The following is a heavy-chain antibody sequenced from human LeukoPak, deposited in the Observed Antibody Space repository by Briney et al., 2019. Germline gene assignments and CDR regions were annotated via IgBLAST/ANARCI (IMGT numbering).Heavy chain of an antibody. CDR2: INPSGGST. V-gene: IGHV1-46*01. CDR1: GYTFTSYY. CDR3: ASSGSGSDFDY. Sequence: ASVKVSCKASGYTFTSYYMHWVRQAPGQGLEWMGIINPSGGSTSYAQKFQGRVTMTRDMSTSTVYMELSSLRSEDTAVYYCASSGSGSDFDYWGQGTLVTVSS. J-gene: IGHJ4*02. D-gene: IGHD3-10*01.